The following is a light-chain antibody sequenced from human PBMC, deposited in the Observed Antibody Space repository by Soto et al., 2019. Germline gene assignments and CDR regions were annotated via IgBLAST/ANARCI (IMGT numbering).Light chain of an antibody. CDR3: QQYISSPLT. CDR2: GAS. Sequence: EIVLTQSPGTLSLSPGERATLSCRASQTVSNNYLAWYQQKPGQAPRLVIYGASNRATGIPYRFSASGSGTDFTLTISRLEPEDSAVYYCQQYISSPLTFGQGTKVEIK. V-gene: IGKV3-20*01. J-gene: IGKJ1*01. CDR1: QTVSNNY.